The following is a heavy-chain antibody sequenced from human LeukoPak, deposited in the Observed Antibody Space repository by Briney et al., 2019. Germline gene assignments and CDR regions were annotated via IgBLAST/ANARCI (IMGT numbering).Heavy chain of an antibody. V-gene: IGHV3-7*01. CDR3: ARALSHCLDY. J-gene: IGHJ4*02. D-gene: IGHD3-16*01. CDR2: IKHDGSEK. CDR1: GFNFSNYW. Sequence: GGSLRLSCVVSGFNFSNYWMNWVRQAPGKGLEWVANIKHDGSEKYYVDSVKGRFSISRDNAKKSLYPQMNSPRAEDTAVYYCARALSHCLDYWGQGTLVTVSS.